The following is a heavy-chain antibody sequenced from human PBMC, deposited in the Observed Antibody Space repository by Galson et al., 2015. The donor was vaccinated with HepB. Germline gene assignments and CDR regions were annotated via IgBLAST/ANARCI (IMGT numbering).Heavy chain of an antibody. Sequence: SLRLSCAASGLTFSSYAMSWVRQAPGKGLEWVPPISGGGGSTNYADSVKGRFTISRDNSKNTVFLQMNSLTVEDTAVYYCAKGLGPGWGYFDYWGQGTLVTVSS. CDR2: ISGGGGST. J-gene: IGHJ4*02. D-gene: IGHD1-26*01. CDR1: GLTFSSYA. V-gene: IGHV3-23*01. CDR3: AKGLGPGWGYFDY.